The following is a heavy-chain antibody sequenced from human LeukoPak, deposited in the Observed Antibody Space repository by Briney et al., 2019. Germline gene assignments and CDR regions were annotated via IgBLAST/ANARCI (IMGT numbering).Heavy chain of an antibody. CDR2: ISYDGSNK. CDR1: GFTFSSYA. Sequence: PGGSLRLSCAASGFTFSSYAMHWVRQAPGKGLEWVAVISYDGSNKYYADSVKGRFTISRDNSKNTLYLQMNSLRAEDTAVYYCARDFRFHDDYWGQGTLVTVSS. J-gene: IGHJ4*02. CDR3: ARDFRFHDDY. V-gene: IGHV3-30*04.